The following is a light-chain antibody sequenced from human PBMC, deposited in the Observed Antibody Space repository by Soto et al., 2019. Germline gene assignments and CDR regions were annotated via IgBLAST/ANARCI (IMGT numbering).Light chain of an antibody. CDR1: QTISTY. J-gene: IGKJ4*01. V-gene: IGKV1-39*01. Sequence: DFPMTQSPSSLSASVGDRVTITCRASQTISTYLNWYQQKPGKAPKLLIYAASNLQSGVPSRFSGSGSGTDFTLTISSLQPEDFATYYCQQSFSTSRTFGGGTKVEIK. CDR2: AAS. CDR3: QQSFSTSRT.